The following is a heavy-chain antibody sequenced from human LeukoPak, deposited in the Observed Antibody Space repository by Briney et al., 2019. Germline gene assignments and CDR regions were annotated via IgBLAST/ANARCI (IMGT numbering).Heavy chain of an antibody. CDR1: GYTFTSYA. D-gene: IGHD4-17*01. CDR2: INAGNGNT. V-gene: IGHV1-3*03. CDR3: AKDDGYGDYVLDY. J-gene: IGHJ4*02. Sequence: ASVKVSCKASGYTFTSYAMHWVRQAPGQRLEWMGWINAGNGNTKYSQEFQGRVTITRDTSASTAYMELSSLRSEDMAVYYCAKDDGYGDYVLDYWGQGTLVTVSS.